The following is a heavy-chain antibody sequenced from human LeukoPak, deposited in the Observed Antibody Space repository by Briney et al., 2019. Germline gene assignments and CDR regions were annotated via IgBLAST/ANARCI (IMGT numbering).Heavy chain of an antibody. J-gene: IGHJ4*02. CDR1: DESFSGYLSDSY. Sequence: SETLSLTCAIYDESFSGYLSDSYWSWVRRPPGKGLEWNGEIDRHGNTNYSPSLKSRVTISIQTSKSQFSLNLNSVTDADTAVYYCARRGGGNYPYYYWGRGTPVTVSS. CDR2: IDRHGNT. D-gene: IGHD3-16*01. CDR3: ARRGGGNYPYYY. V-gene: IGHV4-34*01.